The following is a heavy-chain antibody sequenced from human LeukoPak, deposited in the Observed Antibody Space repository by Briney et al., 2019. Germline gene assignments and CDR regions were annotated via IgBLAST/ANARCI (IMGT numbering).Heavy chain of an antibody. Sequence: SETLSLTCAVYGGSFSGYYWSWIRQPPGKGLEWIGEINHSGSTNYNPSLKSRVTISVDTSKNQFSLKLSSVTAADTAVYYCARGRRYYDSSGSPFDPWGQGTLVTVSS. D-gene: IGHD3-22*01. CDR3: ARGRRYYDSSGSPFDP. J-gene: IGHJ5*02. V-gene: IGHV4-34*01. CDR2: INHSGST. CDR1: GGSFSGYY.